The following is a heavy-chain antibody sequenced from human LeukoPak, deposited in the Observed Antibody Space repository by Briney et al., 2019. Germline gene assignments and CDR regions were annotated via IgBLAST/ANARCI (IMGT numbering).Heavy chain of an antibody. CDR2: IRYDGSNK. J-gene: IGHJ6*03. Sequence: PGGSLRLSCAASGFTFRSYDMYWVRQAPGKGLEWVTFIRYDGSNKYYADSVKGRFTISRDNSKNTLYLQMNSLRAEDTAVYYCAKDPRNHPAEYYYYYMDVWGKGTTFTVSS. D-gene: IGHD1-14*01. CDR1: GFTFRSYD. CDR3: AKDPRNHPAEYYYYYMDV. V-gene: IGHV3-30*02.